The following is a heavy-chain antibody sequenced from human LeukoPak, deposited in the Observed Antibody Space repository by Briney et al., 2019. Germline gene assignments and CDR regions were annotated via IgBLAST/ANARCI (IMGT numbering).Heavy chain of an antibody. CDR2: INHSGST. Sequence: PSETLSLTCAVYGGSFSGYYWSWIRQPPGKGLEWIGEINHSGSTNYNPSLKSRVTISVDTSKNQFSLKLSSVTAADTAVYYCATTSGYDSSGYDYWGQGTLVIVSS. CDR1: GGSFSGYY. D-gene: IGHD3-22*01. J-gene: IGHJ4*02. CDR3: ATTSGYDSSGYDY. V-gene: IGHV4-34*01.